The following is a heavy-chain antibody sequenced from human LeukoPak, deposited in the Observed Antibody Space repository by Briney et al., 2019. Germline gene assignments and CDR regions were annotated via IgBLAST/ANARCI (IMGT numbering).Heavy chain of an antibody. CDR2: TYYRSKWYN. Sequence: SQTLSLTCAISGDNVSNTSAAWNWIRQSPSRGLEWLGRTYYRSKWYNDYAVSVKSRITINADTSKNHFSLQLNSVTPDDTAVYYCARSTYGSHGQWGQGTLVTVSS. CDR1: GDNVSNTSAA. D-gene: IGHD3-10*01. CDR3: ARSTYGSHGQ. V-gene: IGHV6-1*01. J-gene: IGHJ4*02.